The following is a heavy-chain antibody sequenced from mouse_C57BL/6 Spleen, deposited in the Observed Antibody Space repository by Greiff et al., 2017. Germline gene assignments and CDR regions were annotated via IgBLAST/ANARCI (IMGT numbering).Heavy chain of an antibody. V-gene: IGHV1-64*01. CDR1: GYTFTSYW. Sequence: QVQLQQPGAELVKPGASVKLSCKASGYTFTSYWMHWVKQRPGQGLEWIGMIHPNSGSTNYNEKFKSKATLTVDKSSSTAYMQLSSLTSEDSAVYYCASSYGSSYGWNFDVWGTGTTVTVSS. D-gene: IGHD1-1*01. CDR2: IHPNSGST. CDR3: ASSYGSSYGWNFDV. J-gene: IGHJ1*03.